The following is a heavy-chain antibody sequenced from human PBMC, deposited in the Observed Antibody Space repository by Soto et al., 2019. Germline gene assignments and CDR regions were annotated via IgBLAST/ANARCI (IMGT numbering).Heavy chain of an antibody. CDR3: ARMGDVPYYYYGLDV. CDR1: GYSFTRYG. CDR2: ISGYNANT. D-gene: IGHD3-16*01. Sequence: QVQLGQSVAEVKKPGASVKVSCKASGYSFTRYGISWVRQAPGQGLEWMGWISGYNANTNYPENLQGRVTMTTDTSTSTAYMAVRNLISDDTAVYYCARMGDVPYYYYGLDVWGQGTTVTVSS. J-gene: IGHJ6*02. V-gene: IGHV1-18*01.